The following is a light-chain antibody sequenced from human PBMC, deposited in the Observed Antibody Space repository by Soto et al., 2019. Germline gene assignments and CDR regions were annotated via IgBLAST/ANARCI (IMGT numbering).Light chain of an antibody. CDR1: QTINIW. Sequence: DIPMTQSPSTLSAFVGDRVTITCRASQTINIWLAWFQQKPGKVPKLLIYEASSLQIGVPSGFSGSGSGTEFTLTISSLQPEDAATYYCQQYGSYLWTFGQGTKVEIK. V-gene: IGKV1-5*01. CDR2: EAS. CDR3: QQYGSYLWT. J-gene: IGKJ1*01.